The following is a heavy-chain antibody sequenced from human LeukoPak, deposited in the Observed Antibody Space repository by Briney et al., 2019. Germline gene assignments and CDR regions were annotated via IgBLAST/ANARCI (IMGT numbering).Heavy chain of an antibody. CDR2: INHSGST. D-gene: IGHD2-2*02. CDR1: GGSFSGYY. J-gene: IGHJ4*02. Sequence: PSETLSLTCAVYGGSFSGYYWSWIRQPPGKGLEWIGEINHSGSTNYNPSLKSRVTISVDTSKNQFSLKLSSVTAADTAVYYCARVTGTSCYRCFDYWGQGTLVTVSS. V-gene: IGHV4-34*01. CDR3: ARVTGTSCYRCFDY.